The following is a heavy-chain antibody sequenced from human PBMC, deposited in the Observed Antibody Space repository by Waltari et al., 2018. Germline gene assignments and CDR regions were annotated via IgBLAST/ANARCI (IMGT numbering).Heavy chain of an antibody. CDR3: ATHSANHDYHYYAMDV. Sequence: QLQLQESGPGLVKPSETLSLTCIVSGGSIISTTYYWGWIRQPPGKGLEWIGRSYYSGSPTYNPSLRSRVTISVDTSKNRFSLKVSSVTAADTALYYCATHSANHDYHYYAMDVWGLGTTVTVSS. V-gene: IGHV4-39*01. CDR2: SYYSGSP. D-gene: IGHD2-15*01. J-gene: IGHJ6*02. CDR1: GGSIISTTYY.